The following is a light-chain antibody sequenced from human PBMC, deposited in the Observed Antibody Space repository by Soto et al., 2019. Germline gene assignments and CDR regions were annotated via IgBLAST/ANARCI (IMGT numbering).Light chain of an antibody. V-gene: IGKV1-5*03. CDR3: QQYKSYWT. J-gene: IGKJ1*01. CDR2: KAS. Sequence: DIQMTQSPSTLSASVGDRVTITCRASQSISSWLAWYQQKPGKAPKVLIYKASSLESGVPSRFSGSGSGTEFTLTISSLQPDDFATYYCQQYKSYWTFGQGTKEEIK. CDR1: QSISSW.